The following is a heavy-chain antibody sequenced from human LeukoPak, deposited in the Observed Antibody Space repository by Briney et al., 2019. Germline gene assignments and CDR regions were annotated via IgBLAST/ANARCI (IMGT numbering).Heavy chain of an antibody. CDR1: GITLSNYG. D-gene: IGHD3-22*01. CDR2: ISDSGGRT. Sequence: EGSLRLSCAVSGITLSNYGMSWVRQVPGKGLEWVAGISDSGGRTNYADSVKGRFTISRDNPKNTLYLQMNSLRAEDTAVYFCAKRGVVIRVILVGFHKEAYYFDSWGQGALVTVSS. V-gene: IGHV3-23*01. J-gene: IGHJ4*02. CDR3: AKRGVVIRVILVGFHKEAYYFDS.